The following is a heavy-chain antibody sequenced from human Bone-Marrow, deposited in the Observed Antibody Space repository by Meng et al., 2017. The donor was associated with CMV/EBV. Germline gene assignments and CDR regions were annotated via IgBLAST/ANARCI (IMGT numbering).Heavy chain of an antibody. J-gene: IGHJ4*02. CDR2: NSSSGSTI. D-gene: IGHD1-26*01. V-gene: IGHV3-48*03. CDR3: ARWEQLDY. CDR1: GFTFSSYE. Sequence: GGSLRLSCAASGFTFSSYEMNWVRQAPGKGLEWVSYNSSSGSTIYYADSVKGRFTISRDNSKNSLYLQMNSLRAEDTAVYYCARWEQLDYWGQGTLVTVSS.